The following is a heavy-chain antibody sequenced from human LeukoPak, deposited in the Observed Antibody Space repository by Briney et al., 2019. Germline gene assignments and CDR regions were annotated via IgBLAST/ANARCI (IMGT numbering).Heavy chain of an antibody. CDR1: GGSISSYY. CDR2: IYYSGST. J-gene: IGHJ6*02. V-gene: IGHV4-59*01. D-gene: IGHD6-19*01. CDR3: ARGGEGSGWYGSYNYYYGMDV. Sequence: PSETLSLTCTVSGGSISSYYWSWIRQPPGKGLEWIGHIYYSGSTNYNPSLKSRVTMSVDTSKNQFSLKLRSVTAADTAVYYCARGGEGSGWYGSYNYYYGMDVWGQGTTVTVSS.